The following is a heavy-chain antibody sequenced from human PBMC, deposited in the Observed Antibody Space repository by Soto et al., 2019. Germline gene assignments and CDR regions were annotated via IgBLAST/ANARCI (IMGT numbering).Heavy chain of an antibody. J-gene: IGHJ4*02. D-gene: IGHD6-13*01. CDR1: GFTFSSYA. V-gene: IGHV3-23*01. CDR2: ISGSGGST. CDR3: AKDRIAAAGTPYIDY. Sequence: GGSLRLSCAASGFTFSSYAMSWVRQAPGKGLEWVSAISGSGGSTYYADSMKGRFTISRDNAKNTLYMQMNSLRAEDSAVSYRAKDRIAAAGTPYIDYWGQGTLVTVSS.